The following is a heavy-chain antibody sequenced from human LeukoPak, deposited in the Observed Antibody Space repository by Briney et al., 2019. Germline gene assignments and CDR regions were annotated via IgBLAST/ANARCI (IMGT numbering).Heavy chain of an antibody. J-gene: IGHJ2*01. D-gene: IGHD5-18*01. CDR3: TRKRGYTYGYWYLDL. CDR2: MNPTSCKR. V-gene: IGHV1-8*01. Sequence: GASVKVSRKAAVYTFTSYDINWVRQAPGQGREWMGWMNPTSCKRGYAQKFQDRAIITRDASIATAYMELSSLTAEDTALYYCTRKRGYTYGYWYLDLWGRGTPVTVSS. CDR1: VYTFTSYD.